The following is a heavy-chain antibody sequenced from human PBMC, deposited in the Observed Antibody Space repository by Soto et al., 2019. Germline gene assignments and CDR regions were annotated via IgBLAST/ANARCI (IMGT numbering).Heavy chain of an antibody. V-gene: IGHV4-39*01. CDR3: ASERYCSSTSCYARGWFDP. CDR2: IYYSGST. D-gene: IGHD2-2*01. CDR1: GGSISSSSYY. Sequence: SETLSLTCTVSGGSISSSSYYWGWIRQPPGKGLEWIGSIYYSGSTYYNPSLKSRVTISVDTSKNQFSLKLSSVTAADTAVYYCASERYCSSTSCYARGWFDPWGQGTLVTVSS. J-gene: IGHJ5*02.